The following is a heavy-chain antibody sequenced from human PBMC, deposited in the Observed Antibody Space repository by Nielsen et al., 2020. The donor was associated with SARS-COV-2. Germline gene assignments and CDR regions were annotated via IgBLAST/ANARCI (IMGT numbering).Heavy chain of an antibody. D-gene: IGHD3-10*01. J-gene: IGHJ6*02. V-gene: IGHV3-7*01. CDR3: ARDGLAVRGVIIHYYYYGMDV. CDR1: GFTFNIYW. Sequence: GESLKISCAASGFTFNIYWMSWVRQAPGKGLEWVANIKQDGSEKYYVDSVKGRFTISRDNAKNSLYLQMNSLRAEDTAVYYCARDGLAVRGVIIHYYYYGMDVWGQGTTVTVSS. CDR2: IKQDGSEK.